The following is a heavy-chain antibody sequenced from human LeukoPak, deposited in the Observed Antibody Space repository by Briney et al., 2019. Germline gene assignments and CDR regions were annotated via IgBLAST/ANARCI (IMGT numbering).Heavy chain of an antibody. CDR3: AKDLAATISPGYMDV. Sequence: GGSLRLSCAASGFTFDDYAMHWVRQAPGKGLEWVSGISWNSGSIGYADSVKGRFTISRDNAKNSLYLQMNSLRAEDMALYYCAKDLAATISPGYMDVWGKGTTVTVSS. J-gene: IGHJ6*03. CDR1: GFTFDDYA. D-gene: IGHD3-3*01. V-gene: IGHV3-9*03. CDR2: ISWNSGSI.